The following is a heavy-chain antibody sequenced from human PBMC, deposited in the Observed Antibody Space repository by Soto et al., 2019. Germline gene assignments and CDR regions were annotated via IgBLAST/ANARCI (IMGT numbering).Heavy chain of an antibody. Sequence: EVQVVESGGGPVKPGGSLRLSCAASGFTFSSYSMNWVRQAPGKGLEWVSSISSSSSYIYYADSVKGRFTISRDNAKNSLYLQMNSLRAEDTAVYYCARVGGGYQLLHAFDIWGQGTMVTVSS. CDR3: ARVGGGYQLLHAFDI. V-gene: IGHV3-21*01. D-gene: IGHD2-2*01. CDR2: ISSSSSYI. CDR1: GFTFSSYS. J-gene: IGHJ3*02.